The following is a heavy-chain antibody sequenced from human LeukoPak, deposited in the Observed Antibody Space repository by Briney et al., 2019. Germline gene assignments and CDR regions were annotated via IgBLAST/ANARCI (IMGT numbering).Heavy chain of an antibody. Sequence: GRSLRLSCAASGFTFSSYAMHWVRQAPGKGLEWVAVISYDGSNKYYADSVKGRFTISRDNSKNTLYLQMNSLRAEDTAVYYCAGDQSSSWSLDYYGMDVWGQGTTVTVSS. D-gene: IGHD6-13*01. CDR2: ISYDGSNK. V-gene: IGHV3-30-3*01. CDR3: AGDQSSSWSLDYYGMDV. J-gene: IGHJ6*02. CDR1: GFTFSSYA.